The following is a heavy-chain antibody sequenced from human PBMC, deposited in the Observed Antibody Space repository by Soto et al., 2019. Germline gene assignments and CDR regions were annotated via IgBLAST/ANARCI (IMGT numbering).Heavy chain of an antibody. D-gene: IGHD3-3*01. V-gene: IGHV1-18*01. CDR2: ISAYNGNT. Sequence: ASVKVSCKASGYTFTSYGISWVRQAPGQGLEWMGWISAYNGNTNYAQKHQGRVTMTTDTSTSTAYMELRSLSSDDTAVYYFARGANILRFLEWSTDDAFDIWGQGTMVTVSS. CDR1: GYTFTSYG. J-gene: IGHJ3*02. CDR3: ARGANILRFLEWSTDDAFDI.